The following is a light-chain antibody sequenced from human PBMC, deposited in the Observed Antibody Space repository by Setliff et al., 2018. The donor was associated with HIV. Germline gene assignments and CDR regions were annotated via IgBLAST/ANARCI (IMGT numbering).Light chain of an antibody. V-gene: IGLV2-14*01. CDR1: SSDVGGYSY. J-gene: IGLJ1*01. CDR3: SSYASTNTLP. Sequence: QSVLTQPASVSGSPGQSITISCTGTSSDVGGYSYVSWYQQHPGKAPKLKIAEVRNRPSGVSNRFSGSKSGNTASLTISGLQAEDEADYYCSSYASTNTLPFGTGTKGTV. CDR2: EVR.